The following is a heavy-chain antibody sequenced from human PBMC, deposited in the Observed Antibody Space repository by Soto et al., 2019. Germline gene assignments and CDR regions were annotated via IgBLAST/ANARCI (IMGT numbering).Heavy chain of an antibody. Sequence: GGSLRLSCAVSRFTFSSYGMNWVRQAPGKGLEWVSVIYSGGSTYYADSVKGRFTISRDNSKSTLYLQMNSLRAEDTAVYYCARGEVTSNVTEDYWGLGTLVTVSS. CDR1: RFTFSSYG. V-gene: IGHV3-53*01. J-gene: IGHJ4*02. CDR3: ARGEVTSNVTEDY. D-gene: IGHD2-21*02. CDR2: IYSGGST.